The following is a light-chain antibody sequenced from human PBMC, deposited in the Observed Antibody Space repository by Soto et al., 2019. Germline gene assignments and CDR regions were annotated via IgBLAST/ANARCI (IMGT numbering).Light chain of an antibody. V-gene: IGLV2-8*01. CDR3: SSYSGTNNFV. J-gene: IGLJ1*01. CDR1: SSDVGGYNY. CDR2: EVS. Sequence: QSVLAQPPSASGSPGQSVTISCTGTSSDVGGYNYVSWYQQEPGKAPKLMIYEVSKRPSGVPDRFSGSKSGNTASLTVSGLLAEDEADYYCSSYSGTNNFVFGTGTKATVL.